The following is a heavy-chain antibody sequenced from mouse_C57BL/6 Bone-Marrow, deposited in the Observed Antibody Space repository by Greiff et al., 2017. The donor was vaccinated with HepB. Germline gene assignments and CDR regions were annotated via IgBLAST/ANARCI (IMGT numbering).Heavy chain of an antibody. D-gene: IGHD1-1*01. CDR3: ARKLYWYFDV. V-gene: IGHV5-6*01. CDR1: GFTFSSYG. J-gene: IGHJ1*03. CDR2: ISSGGSYT. Sequence: EVQLVESGGDLVKPGGSLKLSCAASGFTFSSYGMSWVRQTPDKRLEWVATISSGGSYTYYPDSVKGRFTISRDNAKNTLYLQMSSLKSEDTAMYYCARKLYWYFDVWGTGTTVTVSS.